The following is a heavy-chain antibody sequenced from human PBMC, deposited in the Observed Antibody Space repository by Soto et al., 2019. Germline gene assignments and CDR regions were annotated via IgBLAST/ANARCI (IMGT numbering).Heavy chain of an antibody. V-gene: IGHV1-18*01. CDR3: ARNYYDSSDRDYLDY. J-gene: IGHJ4*02. CDR2: ISAYSGNT. Sequence: QVHLVQSGVEVKKPGASVKVSCTASGYSFSTYGITWVRQAPGQGLEWMGWISAYSGNTNYAQKFQARVTMTTDTSTSTAYMELSRLRSDDTAVYYCARNYYDSSDRDYLDYWGQGTPVTVSS. D-gene: IGHD3-22*01. CDR1: GYSFSTYG.